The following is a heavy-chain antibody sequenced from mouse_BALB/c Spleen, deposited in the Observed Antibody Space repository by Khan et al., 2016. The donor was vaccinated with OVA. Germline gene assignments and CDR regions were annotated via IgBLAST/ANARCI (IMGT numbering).Heavy chain of an antibody. CDR1: GYTFTGYS. D-gene: IGHD1-1*01. Sequence: QVQLKESGAELARPGASVKMSCKASGYTFTGYSMHWIKQRPGQGLEWIGYISPSNAYTNYNQKFKDKATLNADKSSSTAYMQLSSLTSEDSAVYYCSRDFHDYDSRGALDYWGQGTSVTVPS. CDR2: ISPSNAYT. J-gene: IGHJ4*01. V-gene: IGHV1-4*01. CDR3: SRDFHDYDSRGALDY.